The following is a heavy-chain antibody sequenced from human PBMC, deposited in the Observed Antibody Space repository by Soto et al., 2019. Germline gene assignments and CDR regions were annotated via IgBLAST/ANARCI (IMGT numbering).Heavy chain of an antibody. CDR3: AAAIFGDWSLDY. D-gene: IGHD2-21*02. V-gene: IGHV3-53*05. CDR2: IYSGGNT. CDR1: GFSVSSHY. J-gene: IGHJ4*02. Sequence: PGXCTGLACAASGFSVSSHYVNWFRQAPGKGLQWVSLIYSGGNTYYAGSVTGRFTISRDNSKNTLYLQMSGLRSEDTAVYYCAAAIFGDWSLDYWGQGTQVTVSS.